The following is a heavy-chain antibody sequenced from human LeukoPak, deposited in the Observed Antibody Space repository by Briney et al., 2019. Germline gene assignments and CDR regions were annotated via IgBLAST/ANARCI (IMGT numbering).Heavy chain of an antibody. J-gene: IGHJ4*02. V-gene: IGHV4-38-2*02. Sequence: SETLSLTCTVSGYSISSGYYWGWIRQPPGKGLEWIGSIFRSGTTYYNPSLRSRVTISVDTSKNQFSLKLSSVTAADTAVYYCARDMYYYGSGSSPFDYWGQGTLVTVSS. D-gene: IGHD3-10*01. CDR3: ARDMYYYGSGSSPFDY. CDR1: GYSISSGYY. CDR2: IFRSGTT.